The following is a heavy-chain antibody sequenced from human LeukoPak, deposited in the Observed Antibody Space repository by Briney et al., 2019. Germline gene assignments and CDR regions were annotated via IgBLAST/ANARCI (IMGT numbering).Heavy chain of an antibody. V-gene: IGHV5-10-1*01. D-gene: IGHD1-26*01. CDR2: IDPSDSYT. Sequence: AGESLKISCEGSGYSFTTYWIGWVRQMPGKGLEWMGRIDPSDSYTNYSPSFQGHVTISADKSISTAYLQWSSLKASDTAMYYCARLVGGVGASRRAFDIWGQGTMVTVSS. J-gene: IGHJ3*02. CDR1: GYSFTTYW. CDR3: ARLVGGVGASRRAFDI.